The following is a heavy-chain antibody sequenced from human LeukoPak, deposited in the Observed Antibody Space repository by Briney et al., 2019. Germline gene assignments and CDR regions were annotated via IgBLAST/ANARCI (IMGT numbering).Heavy chain of an antibody. J-gene: IGHJ4*02. V-gene: IGHV1-46*01. D-gene: IGHD5-24*01. CDR3: AREGYNLPFDY. CDR2: INPSGGST. Sequence: ASVKVSCKASGYTFTSYYMHWVRQAPGQGLEWMGVINPSGGSTSYAQKFQGRVTMTRDMSTSTVYMELSGLRSEDTAVYYCAREGYNLPFDYWGQGTLVTVSS. CDR1: GYTFTSYY.